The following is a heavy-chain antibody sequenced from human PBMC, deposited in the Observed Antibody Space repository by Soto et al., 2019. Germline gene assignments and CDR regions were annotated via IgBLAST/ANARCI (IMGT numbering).Heavy chain of an antibody. CDR2: IIPIFGTA. V-gene: IGHV1-69*12. J-gene: IGHJ4*02. CDR3: AREEVQKYYFDY. D-gene: IGHD1-1*01. Sequence: QVQLVQSGAEVKKPGSSVKVSCKASRGTFSSYAISWVRQAPGEGLEWMGGIIPIFGTANYAQKFQGRVTITADESTSTAYMELSSLRSEDTAVYYCAREEVQKYYFDYWGQGTLVTVSS. CDR1: RGTFSSYA.